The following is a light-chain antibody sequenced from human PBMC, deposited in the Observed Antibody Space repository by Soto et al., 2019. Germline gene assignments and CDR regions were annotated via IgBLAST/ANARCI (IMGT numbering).Light chain of an antibody. J-gene: IGKJ4*01. CDR2: AAS. V-gene: IGKV1-8*01. CDR1: QGISSY. Sequence: AVRMTQSPSSFSASTGDRVTITCRASQGISSYLAWYQQKPGKAPKLLIYAASTLQSGVPSRFSGSGPGTDFTLTISSLQPEDFATYYCQQFNNYPRTFGGGTKVDIK. CDR3: QQFNNYPRT.